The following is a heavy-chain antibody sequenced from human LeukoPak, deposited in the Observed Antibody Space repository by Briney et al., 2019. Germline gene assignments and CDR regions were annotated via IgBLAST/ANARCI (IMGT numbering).Heavy chain of an antibody. D-gene: IGHD7-27*01. CDR1: GFSFSDYW. Sequence: GALTPPFAASGFSFSDYWMNWIPQAPGKGLEWVANTNPDGSQKYYMDSVKGRFTISRGNAEKVSYLQIHSLRVEDTAVYYCAGWGSGNYWGQGTLVTVSS. CDR3: AGWGSGNY. CDR2: TNPDGSQK. J-gene: IGHJ4*02. V-gene: IGHV3-7*03.